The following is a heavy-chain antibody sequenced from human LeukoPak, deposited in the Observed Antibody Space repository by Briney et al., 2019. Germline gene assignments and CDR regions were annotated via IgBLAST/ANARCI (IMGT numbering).Heavy chain of an antibody. Sequence: PGGSLRLSCAASGFTLSDHYMDWVRQAPEKGLEWVGRTANKADSYTTIYAASVKGRFTISRDDSKNSLYLQMNSLTTEDTAVYFCARGYHSFDTWGQGIMVTVSS. CDR2: TANKADSYTT. CDR1: GFTLSDHY. V-gene: IGHV3-72*01. J-gene: IGHJ3*02. D-gene: IGHD1-14*01. CDR3: ARGYHSFDT.